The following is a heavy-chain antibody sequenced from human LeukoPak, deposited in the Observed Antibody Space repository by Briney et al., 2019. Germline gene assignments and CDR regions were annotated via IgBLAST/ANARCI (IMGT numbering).Heavy chain of an antibody. Sequence: PGGSLRLSCAASGFTFSSYWMHWVRQGPGKGLEWVAFVSYDGSNKYYADSVKGRFTISRDSAENTLYLQMNSLRPEDTVVYYCARDGFRTYYNFYGMDVWGQGTTVTVSS. CDR2: VSYDGSNK. CDR1: GFTFSSYW. CDR3: ARDGFRTYYNFYGMDV. D-gene: IGHD3-10*01. V-gene: IGHV3-30-3*01. J-gene: IGHJ6*02.